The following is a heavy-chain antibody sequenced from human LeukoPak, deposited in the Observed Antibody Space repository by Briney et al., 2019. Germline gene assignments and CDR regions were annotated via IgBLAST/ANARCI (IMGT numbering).Heavy chain of an antibody. CDR1: GASTSDKY. Sequence: PSETLSLTCSASGASTSDKYWSWIRQSPGRTLEWIGHIYNGRNTKYNPSLTSRVTISVDTSKNQFSLSQTSVTAADTAMYYCAQTTGWPGFDFWGPGALVTVSS. D-gene: IGHD6-19*01. V-gene: IGHV4-59*08. CDR3: AQTTGWPGFDF. CDR2: IYNGRNT. J-gene: IGHJ4*02.